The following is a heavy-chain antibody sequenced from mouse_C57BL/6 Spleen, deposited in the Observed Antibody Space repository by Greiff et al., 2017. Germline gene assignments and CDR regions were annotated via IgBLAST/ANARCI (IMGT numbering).Heavy chain of an antibody. V-gene: IGHV2-5*01. CDR3: AGHDYDVAY. J-gene: IGHJ3*01. D-gene: IGHD2-4*01. CDR2: IWRGGST. CDR1: GFSLTSYG. Sequence: VQLLQSGPGLVQPSQSLSITCTVSGFSLTSYGVPWVRQSPGKGLEWLGVIWRGGSTDYNAAIMSRLSITKDNSKSQVFFKMNSLQDDDTAIYYCAGHDYDVAYWGQGTLVTVSA.